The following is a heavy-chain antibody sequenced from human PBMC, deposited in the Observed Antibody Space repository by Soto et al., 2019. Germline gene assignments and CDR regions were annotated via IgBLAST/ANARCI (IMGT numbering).Heavy chain of an antibody. CDR1: GFSLNTYV. V-gene: IGHV1-3*01. CDR3: ARRPPLESHFDY. Sequence: QVHLVQSGAEARKPGASVNVSCMASGFSLNTYVVHWVRQAPGQGLEWMGWVNAASGNTQTSQKFQGRPTLTRDTSANTAYMELSSLRTEDTAVYFCARRPPLESHFDYWGQGTLVAVSS. CDR2: VNAASGNT. J-gene: IGHJ4*02.